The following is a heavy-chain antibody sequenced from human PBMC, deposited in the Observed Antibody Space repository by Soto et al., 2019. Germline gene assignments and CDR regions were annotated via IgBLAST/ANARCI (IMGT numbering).Heavy chain of an antibody. CDR3: ARVGVGATPFDY. CDR2: IIPKFGTT. D-gene: IGHD1-26*01. V-gene: IGHV1-69*13. J-gene: IGHJ4*02. Sequence: SVKVSCKASGDTFSSHGISWVRQAPGQGLEYMGGIIPKFGTTNYAQKFRGRVTITADESTSTAYMEVRSLRSDDTAVYYCARVGVGATPFDYRGQGTLVTV. CDR1: GDTFSSHG.